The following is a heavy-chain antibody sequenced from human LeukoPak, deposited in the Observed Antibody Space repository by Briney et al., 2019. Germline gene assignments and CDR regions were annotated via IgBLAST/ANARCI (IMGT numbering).Heavy chain of an antibody. CDR1: GYTFTGYY. CDR2: INPNSGGT. Sequence: GASVKVSCKASGYTFTGYYMHWVRQAPGQGLEWMGWINPNSGGTNYAQKFRGRVTMTRDTSISTAYMELSRLRSDDTAVYYCARSYYDSSGYYHFDYWGQGTLVTVSS. J-gene: IGHJ4*02. D-gene: IGHD3-22*01. CDR3: ARSYYDSSGYYHFDY. V-gene: IGHV1-2*02.